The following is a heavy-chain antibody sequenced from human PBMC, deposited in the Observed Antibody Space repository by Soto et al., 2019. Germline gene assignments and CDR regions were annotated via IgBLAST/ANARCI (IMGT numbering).Heavy chain of an antibody. J-gene: IGHJ3*02. CDR1: GGTFSSYA. CDR2: IIPIFGTA. V-gene: IGHV1-69*05. Sequence: QVQLVQSGAEVKKPGSSVKVSCKASGGTFSSYAISWVRQAPGQGLEWMGGIIPIFGTANYAQKFQGRVTITXXEXTXRAYMELSSLRSEDTAVYYCARIDRIVVVTADAFDIRGQGTMVTVSS. CDR3: ARIDRIVVVTADAFDI. D-gene: IGHD2-21*02.